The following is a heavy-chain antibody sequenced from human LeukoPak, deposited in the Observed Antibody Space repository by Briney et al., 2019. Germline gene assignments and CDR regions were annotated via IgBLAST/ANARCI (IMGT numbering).Heavy chain of an antibody. J-gene: IGHJ4*02. CDR1: GFTFSSYG. CDR2: IWYDGSNK. CDR3: ARDRAWFGELSLQPSYYFDY. D-gene: IGHD3-10*01. V-gene: IGHV3-33*01. Sequence: GGSLRLSCAASGFTFSSYGMPWVRQAPGKGLEWVAVIWYDGSNKYYADSVKGRFTISRDNSKNTLYLQMNSLRAEDTAVYYCARDRAWFGELSLQPSYYFDYWGQGTLVTVSS.